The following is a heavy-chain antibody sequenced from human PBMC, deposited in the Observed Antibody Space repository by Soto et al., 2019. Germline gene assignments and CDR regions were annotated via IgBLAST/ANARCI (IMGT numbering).Heavy chain of an antibody. V-gene: IGHV4-61*01. CDR1: GDSVSRGSHS. CDR2: IYYPGST. J-gene: IGHJ4*01. D-gene: IGHD2-15*01. CDR3: ARTSTGYGRGDY. Sequence: QVQLQESGPGLVKPSETLSLTCSVSGDSVSRGSHSWTWTRQPPGKGLEFLGYIYYPGSTNYNPSLKSRVTISVDTSKNQISLKLTSVTTADTAVYYCARTSTGYGRGDYWGHGILVTVSS.